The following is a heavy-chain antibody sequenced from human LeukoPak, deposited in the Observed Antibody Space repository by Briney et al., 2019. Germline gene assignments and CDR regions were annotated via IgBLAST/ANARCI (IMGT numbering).Heavy chain of an antibody. CDR3: ARARIAAAGTGNWFDP. Sequence: PGGSLRLSCAASGFTFSNYWMSWVRQAPGKGLEWVANIKQDGRDKYYVDSVKGRFTISRDNAKNSLYLQMNSLRGEDTAVYYCARARIAAAGTGNWFDPWAREPWSPSPQ. CDR1: GFTFSNYW. J-gene: IGHJ5*02. D-gene: IGHD6-13*01. CDR2: IKQDGRDK. V-gene: IGHV3-7*01.